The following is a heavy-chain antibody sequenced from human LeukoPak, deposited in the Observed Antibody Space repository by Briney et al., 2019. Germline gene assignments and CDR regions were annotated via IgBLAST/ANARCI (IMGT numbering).Heavy chain of an antibody. CDR1: GYTFTSYD. Sequence: ASVKVSCKASGYTFTSYDINWVRQATGQGLEWMGWMNPNSGNTGYAQKFQGRVTITADKSTSTAYMELSSLRSEDTAVYYCATWRGDWHSFDYWGQGTLVTVSS. V-gene: IGHV1-8*01. CDR3: ATWRGDWHSFDY. D-gene: IGHD1/OR15-1a*01. CDR2: MNPNSGNT. J-gene: IGHJ4*02.